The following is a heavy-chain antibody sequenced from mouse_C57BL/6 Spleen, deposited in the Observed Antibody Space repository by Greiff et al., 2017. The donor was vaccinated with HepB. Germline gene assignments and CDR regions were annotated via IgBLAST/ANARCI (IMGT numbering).Heavy chain of an antibody. D-gene: IGHD1-1*01. CDR1: GYTFTDYE. CDR2: IDPETGGT. CDR3: TRYYYGSRGFAY. J-gene: IGHJ3*01. Sequence: VQLQQSGAELVRPGASVTLSCKASGYTFTDYEMHWVKQTPVHGLEWIGAIDPETGGTAYNQKFKGKAILTADKSSSTAYMELRSLTSEDSAVYYGTRYYYGSRGFAYWGQGTLVTVSA. V-gene: IGHV1-15*01.